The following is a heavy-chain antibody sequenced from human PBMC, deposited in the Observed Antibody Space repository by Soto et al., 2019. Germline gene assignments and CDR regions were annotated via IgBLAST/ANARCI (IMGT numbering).Heavy chain of an antibody. J-gene: IGHJ6*02. CDR1: GGTFSSYA. CDR2: IIPIFGTA. CDR3: AIGKEQLVRSPPPSYYYGMDV. V-gene: IGHV1-69*12. Sequence: QVQLVQSGAEVKKPGSSVKVSCKASGGTFSSYAISWVRQSPGQGLEWMGGIIPIFGTANYAQKFQGRVTITADESTSTAYMELSSLRSEDTAVYYCAIGKEQLVRSPPPSYYYGMDVWGQGTTVTVSS. D-gene: IGHD6-13*01.